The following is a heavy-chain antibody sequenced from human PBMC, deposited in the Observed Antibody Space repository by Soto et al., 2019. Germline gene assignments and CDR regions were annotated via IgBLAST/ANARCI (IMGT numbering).Heavy chain of an antibody. CDR3: ARGGGSTKVDY. Sequence: QVQLQESGPGLVKPSQTLSLTCTVSGGSITSSGYYWSWIRQHPGEGLEWIGFTSNSGSTSYNPSXTXRVTIPVATSSNQFSLTLKSVTAADTAVYYCARGGGSTKVDYWGQGTLVTVSP. CDR1: GGSITSSGYY. CDR2: TSNSGST. J-gene: IGHJ4*02. V-gene: IGHV4-31*03. D-gene: IGHD2-2*01.